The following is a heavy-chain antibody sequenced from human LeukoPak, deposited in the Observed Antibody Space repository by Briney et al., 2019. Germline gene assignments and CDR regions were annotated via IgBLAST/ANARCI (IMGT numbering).Heavy chain of an antibody. CDR2: INPNSGGT. V-gene: IGHV1-2*04. CDR3: ARVGSSSQPYNWFDP. D-gene: IGHD6-13*01. CDR1: GYTFTGYY. Sequence: GASVKVSCKASGYTFTGYYMHWVRQAPGQGLEWMGWINPNSGGTNYAQKFQGWVIMTRDTSISTAYMELSRLRSDDTAVYYCARVGSSSQPYNWFDPWGQGTLVTVSS. J-gene: IGHJ5*02.